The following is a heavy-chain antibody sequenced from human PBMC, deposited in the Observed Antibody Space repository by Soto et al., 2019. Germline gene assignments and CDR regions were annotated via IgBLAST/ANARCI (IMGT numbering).Heavy chain of an antibody. Sequence: GGSLRLSCAASGFTFSSYSMSWVRQAPGKGLEWVSGFRTGADDGTTYYADSVKGRFTISRDISKNTLFLQMNSLRAEDTAIYYCAKKVNSGPGSQYFDYWGQGTLVTVSS. CDR1: GFTFSSYS. J-gene: IGHJ4*02. D-gene: IGHD3-10*01. CDR3: AKKVNSGPGSQYFDY. V-gene: IGHV3-23*01. CDR2: FRTGADDGTT.